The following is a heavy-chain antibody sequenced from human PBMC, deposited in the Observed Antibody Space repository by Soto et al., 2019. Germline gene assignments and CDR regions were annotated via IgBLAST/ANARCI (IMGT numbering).Heavy chain of an antibody. CDR2: LVVGTGNT. CDR1: GFTFRSSA. D-gene: IGHD2-15*01. CDR3: ATGAYCSGGSCSDYYYYYYGMDL. Sequence: ASVKVSCKTSGFTFRSSAVQWVRQARGQRLEWMGWLVVGTGNTNYAQKFQQRVTISSDRSTNTVSMELSSLTSEDTAVYCCATGAYCSGGSCSDYYYYYYGMDLWGQGTTVTVSS. J-gene: IGHJ6*02. V-gene: IGHV1-58*01.